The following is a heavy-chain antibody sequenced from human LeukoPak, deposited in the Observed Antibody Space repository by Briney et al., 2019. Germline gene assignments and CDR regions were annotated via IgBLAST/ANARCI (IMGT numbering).Heavy chain of an antibody. D-gene: IGHD4-11*01. J-gene: IGHJ4*02. CDR3: ARERSTTINAYYFDS. CDR1: GGSIRSYY. V-gene: IGHV4-4*07. CDR2: MYVSGNT. Sequence: PSETLSLTCTVSGGSIRSYYWNWIRQPAGKGLEWIGRMYVSGNTNYNPSLKSRVTMSLDTSTNQFSLKLSSVTAADTAVYYCARERSTTINAYYFDSWGQGTLVTASS.